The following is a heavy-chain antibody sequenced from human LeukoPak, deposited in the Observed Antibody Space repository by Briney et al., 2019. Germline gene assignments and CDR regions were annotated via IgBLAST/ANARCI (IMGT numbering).Heavy chain of an antibody. D-gene: IGHD3-22*01. CDR2: INPSSGGT. CDR1: GYTFTGYY. Sequence: ASVKVSCKASGYTFTGYYMHWVRQAPGQGLEWMGWINPSSGGTNYAQKFQGRVTMTRDTSISTAYMELSRLRSDDTAVYYCARDLTMIVVNYYYYGMDVWGQGTTVTVSS. J-gene: IGHJ6*02. V-gene: IGHV1-2*02. CDR3: ARDLTMIVVNYYYYGMDV.